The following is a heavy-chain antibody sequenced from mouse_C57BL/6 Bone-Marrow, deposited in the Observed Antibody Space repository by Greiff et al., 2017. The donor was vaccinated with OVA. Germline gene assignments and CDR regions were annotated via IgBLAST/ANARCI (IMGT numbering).Heavy chain of an antibody. CDR3: TRGHYGSSPLDY. CDR2: INPNNGGT. J-gene: IGHJ2*01. V-gene: IGHV1-22*01. CDR1: GYTFTDYN. D-gene: IGHD1-1*01. Sequence: VQLQQSGPELVKPGASVKMSCKASGYTFTDYNMHWVKQSHGKSLEWIGYINPNNGGTSYIQKFKGKATLTVNESSSTAYMELRSLTSEDSAVYYCTRGHYGSSPLDYWGQGTTLTVSS.